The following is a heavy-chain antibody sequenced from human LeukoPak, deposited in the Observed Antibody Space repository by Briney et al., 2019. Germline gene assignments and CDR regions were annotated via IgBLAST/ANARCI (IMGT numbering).Heavy chain of an antibody. CDR2: INHSGST. Sequence: SETLSLTCAVYGGSFSGYYWSWIRQPPGKGLEWIGEINHSGSTNYNPSLKSRVTISVDTSKNQFSLKLSSVTAADTAVYYCARLSIAARPLDYWGQGTLVTVSS. J-gene: IGHJ4*02. CDR3: ARLSIAARPLDY. CDR1: GGSFSGYY. V-gene: IGHV4-34*01. D-gene: IGHD6-6*01.